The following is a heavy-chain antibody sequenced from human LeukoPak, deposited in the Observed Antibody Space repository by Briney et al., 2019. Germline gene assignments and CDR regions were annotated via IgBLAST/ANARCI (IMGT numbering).Heavy chain of an antibody. Sequence: ASVKVSCKASGYSFTGHYLHWVRQAPGQGLEWMGWINPKTGDKTYAQKFRGRVTMTWDTSITTAYMELSSLRSDDTAVYYCARAYEYGWFDPWGQGTQVTVSS. D-gene: IGHD4/OR15-4a*01. V-gene: IGHV1-2*02. CDR1: GYSFTGHY. J-gene: IGHJ5*02. CDR2: INPKTGDK. CDR3: ARAYEYGWFDP.